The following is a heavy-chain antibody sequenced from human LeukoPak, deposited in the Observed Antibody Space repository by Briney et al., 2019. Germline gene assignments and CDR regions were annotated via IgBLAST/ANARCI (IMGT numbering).Heavy chain of an antibody. D-gene: IGHD3-10*01. J-gene: IGHJ3*02. CDR3: AREGEIPMVLDAFDI. CDR1: GFTFSTYA. V-gene: IGHV4-30-2*01. CDR2: MSHSGIT. Sequence: LRLSCAASGFTFSTYAMSWIRQPPGKGLEWIGYMSHSGITGINPSLKSRVTISVDRSKNQLSLKMSSVTAADTAVYYCAREGEIPMVLDAFDIWGQGTMVTVSS.